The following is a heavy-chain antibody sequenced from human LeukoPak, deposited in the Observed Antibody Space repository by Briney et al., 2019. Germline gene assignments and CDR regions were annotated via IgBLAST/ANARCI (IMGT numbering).Heavy chain of an antibody. Sequence: SETLSLTCAVSGGSISSSNWWSWVRQPAGKGLEWIGRIYTSGSTNYNPSLKSRVTMSVDTSKNQFSLKLSSVTAADTAVYYCAREPTLAAGWFDPWGQGTLVTVSS. CDR1: GGSISSSNW. CDR2: IYTSGST. D-gene: IGHD6-25*01. CDR3: AREPTLAAGWFDP. J-gene: IGHJ5*02. V-gene: IGHV4-4*07.